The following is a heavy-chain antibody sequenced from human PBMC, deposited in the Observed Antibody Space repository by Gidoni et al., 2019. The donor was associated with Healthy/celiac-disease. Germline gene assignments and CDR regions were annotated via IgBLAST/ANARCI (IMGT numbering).Heavy chain of an antibody. CDR2: IWYDGSNK. CDR1: GFTFSSYG. J-gene: IGHJ6*02. CDR3: ARDTSTYCGGDCLRYYYYGMDV. D-gene: IGHD2-21*02. Sequence: QLQLVASGGGVVQPGRSLRLSCAASGFTFSSYGMRWVRQAPGKGLEWGAVIWYDGSNKYYADSVKGRFTISRDNSKNTLYLQMNSLRAEDTAVYYCARDTSTYCGGDCLRYYYYGMDVWGQGTTVTVSS. V-gene: IGHV3-33*01.